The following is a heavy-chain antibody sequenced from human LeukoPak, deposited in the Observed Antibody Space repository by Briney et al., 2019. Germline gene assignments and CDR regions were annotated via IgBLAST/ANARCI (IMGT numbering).Heavy chain of an antibody. D-gene: IGHD4-23*01. V-gene: IGHV4-30-4*01. Sequence: SETLSLTCAVSGGSSRSGDYFWSWIRQPPGKGLEWIGHIHYSGNTYYNPSLKSRVSISVDTSKDQFSLKLSSVTAADTAVYYCARENNDYGGKKAFDYWGQGTLVTVSS. CDR1: GGSSRSGDYF. CDR3: ARENNDYGGKKAFDY. J-gene: IGHJ4*02. CDR2: IHYSGNT.